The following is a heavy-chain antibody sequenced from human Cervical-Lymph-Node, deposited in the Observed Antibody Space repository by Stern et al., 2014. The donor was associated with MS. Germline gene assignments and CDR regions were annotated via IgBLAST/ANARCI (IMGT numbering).Heavy chain of an antibody. CDR1: GYTFTSYA. CDR2: ISAYNGNT. J-gene: IGHJ4*02. CDR3: ARWVSAVPGTVPFDY. Sequence: QVQLVQSGAEVKKPGASVKVSCKASGYTFTSYAITWVRQAPGQGLEWMGWISAYNGNTKYAEKLQGRVTMTTDTSTSTAYMELRGLRSDDTAMYYCARWVSAVPGTVPFDYWGQGTLVTVSS. D-gene: IGHD6-19*01. V-gene: IGHV1-18*01.